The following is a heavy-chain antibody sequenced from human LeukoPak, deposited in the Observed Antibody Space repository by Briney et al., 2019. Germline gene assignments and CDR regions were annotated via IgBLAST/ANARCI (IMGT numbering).Heavy chain of an antibody. J-gene: IGHJ2*01. CDR1: GDSVSSNRAA. CDR3: ASGDNLSFDL. V-gene: IGHV6-1*01. Sequence: SQTLSLTCALSGDSVSSNRAAWNWVRQSQSRGLEWLGRTYYRSKWYNDFAASVKGRITINPDTSKNQFSLLLSSVTPEDAALYYCASGDNLSFDLWGRGTLVTVSS. CDR2: TYYRSKWYN.